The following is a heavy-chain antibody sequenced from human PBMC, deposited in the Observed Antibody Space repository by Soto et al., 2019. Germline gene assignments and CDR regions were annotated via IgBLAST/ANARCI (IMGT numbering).Heavy chain of an antibody. CDR2: IKSKTDGGTA. J-gene: IGHJ4*02. CDR1: GFNLSHPW. CDR3: TTGIYYDILTGYHNVAY. D-gene: IGHD3-9*01. Sequence: GSLRLSCVASGFNLSHPWMTWVRQAAGKGLEWVGRIKSKTDGGTADYAAPVKGRATISRDDSKNTVYLQMNSLKTEDTAVYYCTTGIYYDILTGYHNVAYWGQGALVTVSS. V-gene: IGHV3-15*01.